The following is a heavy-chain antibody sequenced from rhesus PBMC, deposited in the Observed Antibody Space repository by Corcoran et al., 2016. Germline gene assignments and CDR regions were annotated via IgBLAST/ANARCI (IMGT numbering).Heavy chain of an antibody. CDR2: ISSDGSST. J-gene: IGHJ4*01. V-gene: IGHV3-119*01. CDR3: AKGGWSDYHD. D-gene: IGHD3-22*01. CDR1: GFTLSSYW. Sequence: EVQLVEAGGGLVQPGGSLRLSFAACGFTLSSYWMYWGRQAPGNGLEWVSRISSDGSSTSYADSVKGRFTISRENAKNSLYLQMDSLRAEDTALYYCAKGGWSDYHDWGQGVLVTVSS.